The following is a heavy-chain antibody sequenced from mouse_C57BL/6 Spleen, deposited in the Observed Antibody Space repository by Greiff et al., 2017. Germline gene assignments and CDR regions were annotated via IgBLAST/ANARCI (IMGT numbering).Heavy chain of an antibody. CDR1: GYTFTSYT. CDR2: INPSSGYT. V-gene: IGHV1-4*01. Sequence: VQLQQSGAELARPGASVKMSCKASGYTFTSYTMHWVKQRPGQGLEWIGYINPSSGYTTYNQKFKDKATLTADKSSSTAYMQLSSLTSEDSAVYYCAREGYGSSYGFAYWGQGTLVTVSA. CDR3: AREGYGSSYGFAY. J-gene: IGHJ3*01. D-gene: IGHD1-1*01.